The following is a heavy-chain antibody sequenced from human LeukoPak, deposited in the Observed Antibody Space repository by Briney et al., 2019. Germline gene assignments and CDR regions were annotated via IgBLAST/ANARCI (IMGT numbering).Heavy chain of an antibody. J-gene: IGHJ5*02. CDR3: ARGGPSDYGVFNWFDP. CDR2: ISAYNGNT. D-gene: IGHD4-17*01. CDR1: GYTFTSYG. V-gene: IGHV1-18*01. Sequence: ASVKVSCKASGYTFTSYGISWVRQAPGQELEWMGWISAYNGNTNYAQKLQGRVTMTTDTSTSTAYMELRSLRSDDTAVYYCARGGPSDYGVFNWFDPWGQGTLVTVSS.